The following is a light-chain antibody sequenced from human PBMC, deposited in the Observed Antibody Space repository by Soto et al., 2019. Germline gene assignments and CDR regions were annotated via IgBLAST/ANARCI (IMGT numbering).Light chain of an antibody. CDR2: DNN. V-gene: IGLV1-51*01. J-gene: IGLJ2*01. Sequence: QAVVTQPPSVSAAPGQKVTISCSGSSSNIGSNYVSWYQQLPGTAPKLLLSDNNNRPSGIPDRFSGSKSGTSATLGITGLQTGDEADYYCGAWDSSLSAVVFGGGTKLTVL. CDR3: GAWDSSLSAVV. CDR1: SSNIGSNY.